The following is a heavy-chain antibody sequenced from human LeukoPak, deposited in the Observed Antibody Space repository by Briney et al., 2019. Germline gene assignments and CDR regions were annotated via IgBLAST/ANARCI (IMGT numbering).Heavy chain of an antibody. CDR3: AKDTYYDFFTGYSAGYFDY. CDR2: ISWNSGSK. D-gene: IGHD3-9*01. J-gene: IGHJ4*02. CDR1: GFTFSSYW. Sequence: PGGSLRLSCAASGFTFSSYWMSWVRQAPGKGLEWVSSISWNSGSKVYADSVKGRFTISRDNAKNSLYLQMNSLRTEDTAFYYCAKDTYYDFFTGYSAGYFDYWGQGTLVTVSS. V-gene: IGHV3-9*01.